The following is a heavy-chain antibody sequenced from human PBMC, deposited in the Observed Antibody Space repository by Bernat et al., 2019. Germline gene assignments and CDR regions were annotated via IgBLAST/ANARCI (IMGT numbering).Heavy chain of an antibody. CDR1: GYSFTSYW. CDR3: ARAPPSYYYDSSGYIDY. D-gene: IGHD3-22*01. Sequence: EVQLVQSGAEVKKPGESLKISCKGSGYSFTSYWIGWVRQMPGKGLEWMGIIYPGDSDTRYSPSFQGQVTISADKSISAAYLQWSSLKASDTAMYYCARAPPSYYYDSSGYIDYWGQGTLVTVSS. J-gene: IGHJ4*02. CDR2: IYPGDSDT. V-gene: IGHV5-51*01.